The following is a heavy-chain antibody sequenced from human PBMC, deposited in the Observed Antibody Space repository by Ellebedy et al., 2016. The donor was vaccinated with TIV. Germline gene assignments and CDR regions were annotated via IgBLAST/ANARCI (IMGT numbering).Heavy chain of an antibody. D-gene: IGHD3-22*01. CDR2: IYYSGTT. V-gene: IGHV4-39*01. Sequence: MPSETLSLTCTVSGGSISNSDYYWDWIRQPPGKGLEWIGNIYYSGTTYYNPSLKSRVTVSVDTSKNQFSLKLSSVTAADTAVYYCARHASYYDSSGYSGYYFDYWGQGTLVTVSS. J-gene: IGHJ4*02. CDR1: GGSISNSDYY. CDR3: ARHASYYDSSGYSGYYFDY.